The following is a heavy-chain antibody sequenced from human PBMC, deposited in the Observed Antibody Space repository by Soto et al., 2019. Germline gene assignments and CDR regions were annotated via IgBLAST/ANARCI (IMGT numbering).Heavy chain of an antibody. J-gene: IGHJ2*01. Sequence: EVQLLESGGGLARPGGSLRLSCVASGFTFSDYAMTWVRQAPGKGLEWVATISATGGNIEYTDSLTCRFTISRDNAKNTLYLQLNGLTSDDTAVHYCAKVAGGLGYFDLWGRGTLVTVSS. D-gene: IGHD3-16*01. CDR2: ISATGGNI. CDR3: AKVAGGLGYFDL. V-gene: IGHV3-23*01. CDR1: GFTFSDYA.